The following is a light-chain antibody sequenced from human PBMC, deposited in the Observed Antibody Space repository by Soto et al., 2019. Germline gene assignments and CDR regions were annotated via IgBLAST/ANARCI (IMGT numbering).Light chain of an antibody. CDR2: AAS. Sequence: IQITQSPSSLSAHVRDRVTITCRASHGIRNDLGWYQQKPGKAPKLLIHAASSLESGVPSRFSGSGSGTDFTFTISSLQPEDFATYYCLQDYSYPWTFGQGTKVDIK. CDR3: LQDYSYPWT. CDR1: HGIRND. V-gene: IGKV1-6*01. J-gene: IGKJ1*01.